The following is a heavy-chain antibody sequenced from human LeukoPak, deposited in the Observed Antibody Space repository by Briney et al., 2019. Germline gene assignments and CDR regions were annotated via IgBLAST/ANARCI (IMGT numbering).Heavy chain of an antibody. CDR3: ARHVAVGQWLALDAFDI. D-gene: IGHD6-19*01. J-gene: IGHJ3*02. CDR2: INHSGST. Sequence: PSETLSLTCAVYGGSFSGYYWSWIRQPPGKGLEWIGEINHSGSTNYNPSLKSRVTISVDTSKNQFSLKLSSVTAADTAVYYCARHVAVGQWLALDAFDIWGQGTMVTVSS. CDR1: GGSFSGYY. V-gene: IGHV4-34*01.